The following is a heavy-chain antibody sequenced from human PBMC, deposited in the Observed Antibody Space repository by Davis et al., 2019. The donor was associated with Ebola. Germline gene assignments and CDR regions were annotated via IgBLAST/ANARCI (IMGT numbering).Heavy chain of an antibody. CDR1: GGTFSSYA. Sequence: ASVKVSCKASGGTFSSYAISWVRQATGQGLEWMGWMNPNSGNTGYAQKFQGRVTMTRNTSISTAYMELSSLRSEDTAVYYCARGVYGDYAVFLNYYYYYGMDVWGQGTTVTVSS. V-gene: IGHV1-8*02. CDR3: ARGVYGDYAVFLNYYYYYGMDV. CDR2: MNPNSGNT. D-gene: IGHD4-17*01. J-gene: IGHJ6*02.